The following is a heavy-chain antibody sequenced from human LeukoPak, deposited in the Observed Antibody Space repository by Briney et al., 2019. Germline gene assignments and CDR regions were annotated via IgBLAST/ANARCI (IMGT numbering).Heavy chain of an antibody. Sequence: GGSLRLSCAASGFTFSSYAMHWVRQAPGKGLEWGAVISYDGSNKYYADSVKGRFTISRDNSKNTLYLQMNSLRAEDTAVYYCARPPMITFGGVIVRDYYYYMDVWGKGTTVTVSS. D-gene: IGHD3-16*02. CDR1: GFTFSSYA. CDR3: ARPPMITFGGVIVRDYYYYMDV. J-gene: IGHJ6*03. V-gene: IGHV3-30*04. CDR2: ISYDGSNK.